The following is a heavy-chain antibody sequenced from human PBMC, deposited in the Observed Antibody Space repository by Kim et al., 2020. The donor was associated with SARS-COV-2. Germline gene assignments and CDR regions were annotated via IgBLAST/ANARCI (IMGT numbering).Heavy chain of an antibody. CDR2: MNGRGEST. V-gene: IGHV3-23*01. Sequence: GGSLRLSCAASGFTFNNYAMSWVRQAPVKGLEWVSAMNGRGESTYNTDSVKGRFTISRDSSKNTVHLQMNSLRADDTAVYFCAKGLFSPDTSGMDVWGQGTTVTVSS. CDR3: AKGLFSPDTSGMDV. J-gene: IGHJ6*02. D-gene: IGHD3-9*01. CDR1: GFTFNNYA.